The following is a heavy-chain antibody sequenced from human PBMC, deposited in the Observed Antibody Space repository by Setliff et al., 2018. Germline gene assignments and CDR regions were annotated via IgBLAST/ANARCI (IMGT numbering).Heavy chain of an antibody. D-gene: IGHD3-10*01. CDR2: VYYSGTS. J-gene: IGHJ4*02. Sequence: PSETLSLTCTVSGASINSTYYYWGWVRQPPGKGLEWIGSVYYSGTSYNHPSLKSRVTISVDTSKKQVSLKLSSVTAADTAVYYCARHEFVGGYYGSVTYRHFDYWGQGTLVTVSS. V-gene: IGHV4-39*01. CDR3: ARHEFVGGYYGSVTYRHFDY. CDR1: GASINSTYYY.